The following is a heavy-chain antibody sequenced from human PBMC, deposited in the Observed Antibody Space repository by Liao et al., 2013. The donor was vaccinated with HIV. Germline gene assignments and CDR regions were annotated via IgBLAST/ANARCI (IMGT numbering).Heavy chain of an antibody. CDR1: GGSIHNYY. V-gene: IGHV4-4*07. J-gene: IGHJ6*03. Sequence: QVHLRESGPGLVKPSETLSLTCSMSGGSIHNYYWTWMRLPAGKGLEWVGRIYSSGSTNYNPSLKSRVTMSVDTSKNQFSLKLSSMTAADTAVYYCARDLVVVPAANYFYYYMAVWGKGTTVTVSS. D-gene: IGHD2-2*01. CDR3: ARDLVVVPAANYFYYYMAV. CDR2: IYSSGST.